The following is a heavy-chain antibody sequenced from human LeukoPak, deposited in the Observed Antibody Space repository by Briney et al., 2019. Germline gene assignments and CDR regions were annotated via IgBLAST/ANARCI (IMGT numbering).Heavy chain of an antibody. CDR1: GGSISSYY. Sequence: SETLSLTCTVPGGSISSYYWSWIRQPPGKGLEWIGYIYYSGSANYNPSLKSRVTISVDTSKNQFSLKLSSVTAADTAMYYCARVGPEGTYYPYYFDYWGQGTLVTVPS. V-gene: IGHV4-59*01. J-gene: IGHJ4*02. CDR2: IYYSGSA. D-gene: IGHD3-22*01. CDR3: ARVGPEGTYYPYYFDY.